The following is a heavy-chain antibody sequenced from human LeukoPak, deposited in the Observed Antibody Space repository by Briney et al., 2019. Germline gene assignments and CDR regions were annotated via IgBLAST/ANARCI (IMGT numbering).Heavy chain of an antibody. CDR3: ARHARNGARPAFDI. J-gene: IGHJ3*02. V-gene: IGHV4-59*08. CDR1: GGSISGYY. CDR2: IYYTGGT. D-gene: IGHD1-26*01. Sequence: PSETLSLTCTVSGGSISGYYWSWIRQPPGKGLEYIGHIYYTGGTRYSPSLKSRVTISVDTSKNQFSLKLSSVTAADTAVYYCARHARNGARPAFDIWGQGTMVTVSS.